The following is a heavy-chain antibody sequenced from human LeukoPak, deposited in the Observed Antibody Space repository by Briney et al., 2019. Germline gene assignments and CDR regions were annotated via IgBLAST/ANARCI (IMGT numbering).Heavy chain of an antibody. Sequence: PGGSLRLSCAASGFTVGNNYMSWVRQAPGKWLEWVSVLYSDGTTYYGDPVKGRFTVSRDNSKNMLYLQMNNLRAEDTAVYYCARAAYDSNGFTANHDYWGQGTLVTVSS. CDR2: LYSDGTT. CDR1: GFTVGNNY. CDR3: ARAAYDSNGFTANHDY. D-gene: IGHD5-18*01. V-gene: IGHV3-53*01. J-gene: IGHJ4*02.